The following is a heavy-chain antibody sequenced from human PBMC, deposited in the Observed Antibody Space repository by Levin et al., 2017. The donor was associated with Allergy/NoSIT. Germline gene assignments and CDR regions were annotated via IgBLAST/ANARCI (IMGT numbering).Heavy chain of an antibody. CDR3: ARPRGYSGYDYYYYGMDV. Sequence: GESLKISCAASGFTFSDYYMSWIRQAPGKGLEWVSYISSSGSTIYYADSVKGRFTISRDNAKNSLYLQMNSLRAEDTAVYYCARPRGYSGYDYYYYGMDVWGQGTTVTVSS. CDR2: ISSSGSTI. D-gene: IGHD5-12*01. V-gene: IGHV3-11*01. CDR1: GFTFSDYY. J-gene: IGHJ6*02.